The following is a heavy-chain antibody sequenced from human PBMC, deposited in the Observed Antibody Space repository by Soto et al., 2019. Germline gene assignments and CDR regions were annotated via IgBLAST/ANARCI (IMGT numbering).Heavy chain of an antibody. CDR3: AREGQAPYYYYGMDV. J-gene: IGHJ6*02. V-gene: IGHV1-18*01. CDR1: GYTFTNYG. Sequence: QVQLVQSGAEVKKPGASVTVSCKASGYTFTNYGFSGVRQAPGQGLEWMGWISGYNGNTKYAEKFQNRVTMTTDTSTNTAHMELRSLRSDDTAVYYCAREGQAPYYYYGMDVWGQGTAVTVSS. CDR2: ISGYNGNT.